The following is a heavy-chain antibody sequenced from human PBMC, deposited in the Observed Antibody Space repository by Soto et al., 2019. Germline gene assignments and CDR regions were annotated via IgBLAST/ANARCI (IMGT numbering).Heavy chain of an antibody. CDR1: GYTFTSYG. CDR2: ISPYNGKR. Sequence: ASVSVSCKASGYTFTSYGLSWLRQAPGQGLEWMAWISPYNGKREQSPKFQGRVTMTTDIYMSTAYMELSSLTSEDSAIYYCARDPGLGRSYPPRERWGQGSLVTVSP. V-gene: IGHV1-18*04. D-gene: IGHD3-10*01. J-gene: IGHJ4*01. CDR3: ARDPGLGRSYPPRER.